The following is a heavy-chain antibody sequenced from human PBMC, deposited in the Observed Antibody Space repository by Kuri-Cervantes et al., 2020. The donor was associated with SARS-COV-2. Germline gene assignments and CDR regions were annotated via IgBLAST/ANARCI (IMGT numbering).Heavy chain of an antibody. D-gene: IGHD6-6*01. J-gene: IGHJ5*02. CDR2: IRYDGSNK. Sequence: GESLKISCAASGFTFSSYGMHWVRQAPGKGLEWVAFIRYDGSNKYYADSVKGRFTISRDNSKNTLYLQMNSLRAEDTAVYYCARDPGIAGVAARPRGNYAWGQGTLVTVS. CDR3: ARDPGIAGVAARPRGNYA. CDR1: GFTFSSYG. V-gene: IGHV3-30*02.